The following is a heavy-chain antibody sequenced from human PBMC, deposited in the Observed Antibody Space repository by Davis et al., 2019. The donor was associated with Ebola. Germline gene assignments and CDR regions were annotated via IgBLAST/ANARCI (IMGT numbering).Heavy chain of an antibody. CDR1: GGSISSYY. Sequence: MPSETLSLTCTVSGGSISSYYWSWIRQPPGKGLEWIGEINHSGSTNYNPSLKSRVTISVDTSKNQFSLKLSSVTAADTAVYYCARVGGLGTSYLEAFDIWGQGTIVTVSS. CDR2: INHSGST. CDR3: ARVGGLGTSYLEAFDI. J-gene: IGHJ3*02. D-gene: IGHD2/OR15-2a*01. V-gene: IGHV4-34*01.